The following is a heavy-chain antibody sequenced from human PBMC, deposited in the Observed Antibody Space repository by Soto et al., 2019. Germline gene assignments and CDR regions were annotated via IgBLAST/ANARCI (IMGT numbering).Heavy chain of an antibody. Sequence: SETLSLTCTVSGGSISSYYWSWIRQPPGKGLEWIGYIYYSGSTNYNPSLKSRVTISVDTSKNQFSLKLSSVTAADTAVYYCARDMGLGHQTLHKEKGYYYDSSGYRSGPYYGMDVWGQGTTVTVSS. CDR1: GGSISSYY. CDR3: ARDMGLGHQTLHKEKGYYYDSSGYRSGPYYGMDV. V-gene: IGHV4-59*01. CDR2: IYYSGST. J-gene: IGHJ6*02. D-gene: IGHD3-22*01.